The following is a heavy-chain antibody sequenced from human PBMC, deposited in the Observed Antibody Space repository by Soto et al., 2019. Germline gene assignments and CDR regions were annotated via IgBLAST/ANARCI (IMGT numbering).Heavy chain of an antibody. CDR3: AREAHSLLWFGEHYYYYGMDV. J-gene: IGHJ6*02. CDR2: IWYDGSNK. D-gene: IGHD3-10*01. V-gene: IGHV3-33*01. CDR1: GFTFSSYG. Sequence: PGGYLRLSCAASGFTFSSYGMHWVRQAPGKGLEWVAVIWYDGSNKYYADSVKGRFTISRDNSKNTLYLQMNSLRAEDTAVYYCAREAHSLLWFGEHYYYYGMDVWGQGTTVTVSS.